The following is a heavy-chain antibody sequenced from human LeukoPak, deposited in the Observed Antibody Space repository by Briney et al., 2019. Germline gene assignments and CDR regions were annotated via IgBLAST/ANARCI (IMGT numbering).Heavy chain of an antibody. CDR2: ISYDGSNK. CDR1: GFTFSSYG. D-gene: IGHD1-1*01. CDR3: AKDFDNWSVVYYYGMDV. V-gene: IGHV3-30*18. Sequence: SGGSLRLSCAASGFTFSSYGMHWVRQAPGKGLEWVAVISYDGSNKYYADSVKGRFTISRDNSKNTLYLQMNSLRAEDTAVYYCAKDFDNWSVVYYYGMDVWGQGTTVTVSS. J-gene: IGHJ6*02.